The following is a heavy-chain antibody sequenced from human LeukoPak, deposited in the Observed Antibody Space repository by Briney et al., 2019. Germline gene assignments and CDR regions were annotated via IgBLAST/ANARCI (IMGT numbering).Heavy chain of an antibody. CDR3: AKGPLTEVAGTTWDY. J-gene: IGHJ4*02. Sequence: SETLSLTCTVSGGSISSYYWSWIRQPPGKGLEWIGYIYYSGSTNYNPSLKSRVTISVDTSKNQFSLKLSSVTAADTAVYYCAKGPLTEVAGTTWDYWGQGTPVTVSS. CDR1: GGSISSYY. CDR2: IYYSGST. D-gene: IGHD6-19*01. V-gene: IGHV4-59*01.